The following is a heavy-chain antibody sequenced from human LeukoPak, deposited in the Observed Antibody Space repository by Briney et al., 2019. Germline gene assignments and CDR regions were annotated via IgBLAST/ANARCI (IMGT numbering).Heavy chain of an antibody. CDR1: GGSFSGYY. CDR3: ARGPRSSGFDY. V-gene: IGHV4-34*01. Sequence: SETLSLTCAVYGGSFSGYYWSWIRQPPGKGLEWIGEINHSGSTNYNPSLKSRVTISVDTSKNQFSLKLSSVTAADTAVYYCARGPRSSGFDYWGQGTLVTVSS. D-gene: IGHD6-13*01. J-gene: IGHJ4*02. CDR2: INHSGST.